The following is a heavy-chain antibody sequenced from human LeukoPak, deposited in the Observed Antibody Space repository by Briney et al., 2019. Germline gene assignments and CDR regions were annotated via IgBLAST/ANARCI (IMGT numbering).Heavy chain of an antibody. CDR2: ISVSGATT. CDR3: ARDPSGSSSGWYHFDY. V-gene: IGHV3-23*01. Sequence: GGSLTLSCAASGFTFSNYAMSWVRQTPGKGLDWVSGISVSGATTYYANSVKGRFTISRDNSQNTLNLQMNSLRAEDTAVYYCARDPSGSSSGWYHFDYWGQGSLVTVSS. CDR1: GFTFSNYA. J-gene: IGHJ4*02. D-gene: IGHD6-19*01.